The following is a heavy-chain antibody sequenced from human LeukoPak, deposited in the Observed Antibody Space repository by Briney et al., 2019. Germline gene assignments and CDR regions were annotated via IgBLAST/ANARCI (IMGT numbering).Heavy chain of an antibody. D-gene: IGHD2-15*01. CDR2: ISWNSASI. J-gene: IGHJ4*02. CDR3: AKDKVGAGWYYFDY. Sequence: GGSLRLSCTASGFSVSNTYMTWVRQAPGKGLEWVSSISWNSASIKYADSVKGRFTISRDNAKNSLYLQMNSPRAEDTALYYCAKDKVGAGWYYFDYWGQGTLVTVSS. V-gene: IGHV3-9*01. CDR1: GFSVSNTY.